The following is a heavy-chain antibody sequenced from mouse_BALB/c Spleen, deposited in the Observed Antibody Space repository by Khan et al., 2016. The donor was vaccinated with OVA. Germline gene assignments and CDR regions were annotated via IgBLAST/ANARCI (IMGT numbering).Heavy chain of an antibody. J-gene: IGHJ2*01. V-gene: IGHV14-3*02. CDR2: TDPANGNT. CDR1: GYNIKDIY. CDR3: RISTIIA. Sequence: VQLQQPGAELVKPAASLKLSCTASGYNIKDIYIHWVKQRPEKGLERIRRTDPANGNTKYDPKFQGKATITADTSSNTAYLQLSSLTTEDTAVYYWRISTIIAWGQGTTLTVAS.